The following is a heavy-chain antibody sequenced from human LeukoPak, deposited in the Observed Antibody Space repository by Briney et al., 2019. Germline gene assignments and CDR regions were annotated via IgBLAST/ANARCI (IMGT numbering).Heavy chain of an antibody. Sequence: GGSLRLPCAASGFPLSNAWMNWVPQAPGKGLEWIGRIRRKTDGGTTDHAAPVKHRFTISRDDTKNMWYLQMNSLKTEDTALCYCNTWTDLYEYWGQGTLVTVSS. V-gene: IGHV3-15*01. CDR3: NTWTDLYEY. CDR2: IRRKTDGGTT. CDR1: GFPLSNAW. J-gene: IGHJ4*02. D-gene: IGHD3/OR15-3a*01.